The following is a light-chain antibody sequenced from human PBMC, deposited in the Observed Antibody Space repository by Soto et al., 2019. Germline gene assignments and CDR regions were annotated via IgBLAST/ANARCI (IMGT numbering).Light chain of an antibody. CDR3: QQRSHWPPA. J-gene: IGKJ2*01. Sequence: EIVLTQSPATLSLSPGERATLSCRASQSVSSYLAWYQQKPGQAPRLLIYDASNRATGIPARFSGSGSGTDFTLTSSSLEPEDFEVYYCQQRSHWPPAFGQGTKLEIK. CDR1: QSVSSY. CDR2: DAS. V-gene: IGKV3-11*01.